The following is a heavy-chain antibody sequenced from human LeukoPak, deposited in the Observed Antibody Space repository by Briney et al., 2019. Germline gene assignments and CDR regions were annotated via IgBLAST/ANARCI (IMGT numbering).Heavy chain of an antibody. CDR2: INHSGST. J-gene: IGHJ4*02. CDR3: ARRNRIAARPYYFDY. Sequence: PSETLSLTCAVYGGSFSGYYWSWIRQPPGKGLEWIGEINHSGSTNYNPSLKSRVTISVDTSKNQFSLKLSSVTAADTAVYYCARRNRIAARPYYFDYWGQGTLVTVSS. V-gene: IGHV4-34*01. D-gene: IGHD6-6*01. CDR1: GGSFSGYY.